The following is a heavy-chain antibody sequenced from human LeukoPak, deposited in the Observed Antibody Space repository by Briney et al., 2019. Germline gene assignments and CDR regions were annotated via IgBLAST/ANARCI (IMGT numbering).Heavy chain of an antibody. D-gene: IGHD5-24*01. CDR3: ARGRWLQYERYYFDY. CDR1: GGSISSYY. CDR2: IYTSGST. J-gene: IGHJ4*02. V-gene: IGHV4-4*07. Sequence: SETLSLTCTVSGGSISSYYWSWIRQPAGKGLEWIGRIYTSGSTNYNPSLKSRVTMSVDTSKNQFSLKLSSVTAADTAVYYCARGRWLQYERYYFDYWGQGILVTVPS.